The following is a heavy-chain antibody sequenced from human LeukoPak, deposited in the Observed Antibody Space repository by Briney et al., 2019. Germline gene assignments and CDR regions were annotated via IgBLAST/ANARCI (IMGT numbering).Heavy chain of an antibody. CDR2: ISGSGLRT. CDR1: GFTFGIYA. CDR3: AKDPASITTLPGWFDP. V-gene: IGHV3-23*01. D-gene: IGHD3-10*01. J-gene: IGHJ5*02. Sequence: GGSLRLSCAASGFTFGIYAMNWVRQAPGQGLEWVSAISGSGLRTYYAASVKGRFTISRDNSNNTLYLRMNDLRADDTAVYYCAKDPASITTLPGWFDPWGLGTLATVSS.